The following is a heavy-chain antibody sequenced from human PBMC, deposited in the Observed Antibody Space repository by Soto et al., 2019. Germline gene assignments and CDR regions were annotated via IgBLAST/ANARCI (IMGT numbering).Heavy chain of an antibody. D-gene: IGHD6-13*01. J-gene: IGHJ4*02. CDR1: GGTFSSYA. V-gene: IGHV1-69*13. Sequence: RASVKVSCKASGGTFSSYAISWVRQAPGQGLEWMGGIIPIFGTANYAQKFQGRVTITADESTSTAYMELSSLRSEDTAVYYCARGGIAAAGLFDYWGQGTLVTVSS. CDR3: ARGGIAAAGLFDY. CDR2: IIPIFGTA.